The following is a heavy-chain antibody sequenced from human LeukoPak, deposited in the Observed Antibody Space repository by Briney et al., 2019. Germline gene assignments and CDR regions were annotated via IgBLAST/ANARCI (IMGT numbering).Heavy chain of an antibody. CDR2: IYYSGST. CDR3: ARAGSSSSWYGHHDY. V-gene: IGHV4-59*01. J-gene: IGHJ4*02. CDR1: GGSISSYY. Sequence: SSETLSLTCTVSGGSISSYYWSWIRQPPGKGLEWIGYIYYSGSTNYNPSLKSRVTISVDTSKNQFSLKLSSVTAADTAVYYCARAGSSSSWYGHHDYWGQGTLVTVSS. D-gene: IGHD6-13*01.